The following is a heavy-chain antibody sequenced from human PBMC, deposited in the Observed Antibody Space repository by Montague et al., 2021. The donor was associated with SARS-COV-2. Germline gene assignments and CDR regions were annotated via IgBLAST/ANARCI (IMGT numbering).Heavy chain of an antibody. CDR2: INHSGST. CDR1: GGSFSGYY. CDR3: ARGARQGYGFRLGSFDY. V-gene: IGHV4-34*01. J-gene: IGHJ4*02. Sequence: SETLSLTCAVYGGSFSGYYWNWIRQPPGKGLEWIGEINHSGSTNXNPSLKSRVTMSVDTSKNQFSLKLSSVTAADTAVYYCARGARQGYGFRLGSFDYWGQRTLVTVSS. D-gene: IGHD3-10*01.